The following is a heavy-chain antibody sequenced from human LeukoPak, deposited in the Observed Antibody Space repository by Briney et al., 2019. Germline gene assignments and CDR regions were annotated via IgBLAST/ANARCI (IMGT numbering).Heavy chain of an antibody. J-gene: IGHJ4*02. V-gene: IGHV3-7*05. Sequence: GGSLRLSCAASGFTFSSYWMSWVRQTPGTGLEWVANIKQDGSEKYYVDSVKGRFTISRDNAKTSLYLQMNSLRAEDTAVYYCARDSSPGYYDYVWGSYPRYWGQGTLVTVSS. CDR3: ARDSSPGYYDYVWGSYPRY. CDR1: GFTFSSYW. D-gene: IGHD3-16*02. CDR2: IKQDGSEK.